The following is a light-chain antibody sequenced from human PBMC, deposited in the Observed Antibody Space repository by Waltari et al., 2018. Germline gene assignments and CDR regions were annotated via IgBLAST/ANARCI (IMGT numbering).Light chain of an antibody. V-gene: IGKV1-39*01. CDR3: QHSFETPYS. Sequence: DIHMTQSPPSLSASLGDRVTITSRASENIGSYLNWYQQKSGEVPRLLIYAASTLQSGVPPRFSGSRSGTDFTFTISSLQPEDCAVYYCQHSFETPYSFGQGTKVEIK. CDR2: AAS. CDR1: ENIGSY. J-gene: IGKJ2*03.